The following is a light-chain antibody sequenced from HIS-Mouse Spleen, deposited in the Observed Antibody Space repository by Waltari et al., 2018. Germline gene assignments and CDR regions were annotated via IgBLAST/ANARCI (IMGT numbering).Light chain of an antibody. Sequence: SYELTQPPSVSVSPAQTARITCSGDALTKKYAYWYQQKSGQAPALVIYEDSKRPSGIPERFSGSSSGTMATLTISGAQVEDEADYYCYSTDSSGNHRVFGGGTKLTVL. J-gene: IGLJ2*01. CDR2: EDS. V-gene: IGLV3-10*01. CDR3: YSTDSSGNHRV. CDR1: ALTKKY.